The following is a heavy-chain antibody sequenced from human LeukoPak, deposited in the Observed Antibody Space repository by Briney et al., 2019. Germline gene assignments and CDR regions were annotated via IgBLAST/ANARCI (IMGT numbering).Heavy chain of an antibody. V-gene: IGHV1-2*02. J-gene: IGHJ3*02. CDR1: GYTFTGYY. Sequence: ASVKVSCKASGYTFTGYYMHWVRQAPGQGLEWMGWINPNSGGTNYAQKFQGRVTMTRDTSISTAYMELSRLRSDDTAVYYRARYVVVVAAGGEHDAFDIWGQGTMVTVSS. CDR3: ARYVVVVAAGGEHDAFDI. CDR2: INPNSGGT. D-gene: IGHD2-15*01.